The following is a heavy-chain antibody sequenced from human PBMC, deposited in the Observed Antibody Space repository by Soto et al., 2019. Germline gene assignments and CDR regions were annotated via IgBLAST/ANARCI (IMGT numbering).Heavy chain of an antibody. CDR2: IYRTGST. CDR3: ASRDPGTSVDY. CDR1: GGSFTSNNW. J-gene: IGHJ4*02. V-gene: IGHV4-4*02. Sequence: QVQLQESGPGLVKPSGTLSLTCAVSGGSFTSNNWWTWVRQPPGQGLEWIGEIYRTGSTNYSPSLTSRVTISLDESENQFTLKASSLTAADTAVYYCASRDPGTSVDYWGQGTLVTVSS. D-gene: IGHD1-7*01.